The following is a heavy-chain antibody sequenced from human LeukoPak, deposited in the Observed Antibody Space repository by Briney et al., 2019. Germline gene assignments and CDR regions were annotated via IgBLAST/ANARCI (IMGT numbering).Heavy chain of an antibody. CDR1: GGSISYYY. CDR2: IYYSGST. D-gene: IGHD6-19*01. CDR3: ARAHSSSFDY. Sequence: SETLSLTCTVSGGSISYYYWSWIRQPPGKGLEWIGNIYYSGSTNYNPSLKSRVTISVDTSRNRFSLKLRSVTAADTAVYYCARAHSSSFDYWGQGTLVTVSS. J-gene: IGHJ4*02. V-gene: IGHV4-59*01.